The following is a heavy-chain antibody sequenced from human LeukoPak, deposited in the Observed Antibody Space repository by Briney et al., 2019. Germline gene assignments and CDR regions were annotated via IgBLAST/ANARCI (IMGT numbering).Heavy chain of an antibody. J-gene: IGHJ4*02. CDR2: INTNTGNP. CDR1: GYTFTSYD. D-gene: IGHD3-22*01. V-gene: IGHV7-4-1*02. Sequence: ASVKVSCKASGYTFTSYDINWVRQATGQGLEWMGWINTNTGNPTYAQGFTGRFVFSLDTSVSTAYLQISSLKAEDTAVYYCARGKDGYDSSGYYYFFGFDYWGQGTLVTVSS. CDR3: ARGKDGYDSSGYYYFFGFDY.